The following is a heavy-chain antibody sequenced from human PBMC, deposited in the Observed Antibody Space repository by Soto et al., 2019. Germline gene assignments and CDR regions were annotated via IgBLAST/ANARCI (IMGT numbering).Heavy chain of an antibody. CDR2: IYYSGST. CDR3: ARDRRSTIFGVAKYFDY. CDR1: GGSVSSGSYY. J-gene: IGHJ4*02. Sequence: PSETLSLTCTVSGGSVSSGSYYWSWIRQPPGKGLEWIGYIYYSGSTNYNPSLKSRVTISVDTSKNQFSLKLSSVTAADTAVYYCARDRRSTIFGVAKYFDYWGQGTLVTVS. D-gene: IGHD3-3*01. V-gene: IGHV4-61*01.